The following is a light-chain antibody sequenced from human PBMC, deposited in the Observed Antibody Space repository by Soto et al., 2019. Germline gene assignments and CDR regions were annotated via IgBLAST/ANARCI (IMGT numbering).Light chain of an antibody. CDR3: HKYDYWPLT. J-gene: IGKJ4*01. V-gene: IGKV3D-15*01. Sequence: EVVMTQSPATLSMSPGESATLSCRASQRVSSNLAWYQQKPGQAPRLLFYGASTRATGIPARFSGSGSGTDFTLTISSLWSEDFAVYYCHKYDYWPLTFGGGTTVEMK. CDR2: GAS. CDR1: QRVSSN.